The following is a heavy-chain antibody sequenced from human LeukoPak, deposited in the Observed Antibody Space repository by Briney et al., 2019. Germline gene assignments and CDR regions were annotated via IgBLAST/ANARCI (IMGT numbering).Heavy chain of an antibody. CDR2: ISAYNGNT. Sequence: ASVKVSCKASGYTFTSYGISWVRQAPGQGLEWMGWISAYNGNTNYAQKLQGRVTMTTDTSTSTAYMELRSLRSDDTAVYYCARDSPYFSGDYVPFDYWGQGTLVTVSS. CDR3: ARDSPYFSGDYVPFDY. CDR1: GYTFTSYG. D-gene: IGHD4-17*01. V-gene: IGHV1-18*01. J-gene: IGHJ4*02.